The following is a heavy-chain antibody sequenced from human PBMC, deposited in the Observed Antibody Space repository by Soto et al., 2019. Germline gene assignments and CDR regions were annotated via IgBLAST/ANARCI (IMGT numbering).Heavy chain of an antibody. CDR2: IYYSGST. Sequence: PSETLSLPCTLSGGSISSINYYWSWLRQHPGKGLEWIGYIYYSGSTYYNPSLKSRVSISVDTSKNQFSLRLSSVTAADTAVYYCARDPGNLNYFDYWGQGTLVTVSS. D-gene: IGHD6-13*01. CDR3: ARDPGNLNYFDY. CDR1: GGSISSINYY. V-gene: IGHV4-31*03. J-gene: IGHJ4*02.